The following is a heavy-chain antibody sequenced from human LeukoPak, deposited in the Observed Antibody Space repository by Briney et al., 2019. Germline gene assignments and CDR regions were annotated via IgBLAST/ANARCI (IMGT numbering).Heavy chain of an antibody. CDR2: IHPNSGGT. J-gene: IGHJ5*02. V-gene: IGHV1-2*02. CDR3: ARRTTAEVGTSINWFDP. D-gene: IGHD1-1*01. CDR1: GYTFTNYY. Sequence: ASVKVSCKAPGYTFTNYYIHWVRQAPGQGLEWMGWIHPNSGGTNYAQKFQGSVTMTRDTSITTAYMELSRLTSDDTAVYFCARRTTAEVGTSINWFDPWGQGTLVTVSS.